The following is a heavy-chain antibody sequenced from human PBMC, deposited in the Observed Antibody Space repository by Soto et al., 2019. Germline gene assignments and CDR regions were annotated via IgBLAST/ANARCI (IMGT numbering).Heavy chain of an antibody. CDR3: ARWRVRDSSSITTDWYFDL. D-gene: IGHD6-13*01. CDR2: ISSSSSYI. CDR1: GFTFSSYS. V-gene: IGHV3-21*01. Sequence: EVQLVESGGGLVKPGGSLRLSCAASGFTFSSYSMNWVRQAPGKGLEWVSSISSSSSYIYYADSVKGRFTISRDNAKNSLYLQMNSLRAEDTAVYYCARWRVRDSSSITTDWYFDLWGRGTLVTVSS. J-gene: IGHJ2*01.